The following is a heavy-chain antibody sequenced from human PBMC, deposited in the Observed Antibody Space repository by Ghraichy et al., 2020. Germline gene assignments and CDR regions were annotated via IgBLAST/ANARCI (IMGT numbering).Heavy chain of an antibody. CDR3: TRGVRESNY. CDR1: GFIFKNYW. J-gene: IGHJ4*02. Sequence: ESLNISCAASGFIFKNYWMSWVRQAPGKGLEWVANINGDGSEDYYVDSVKGRFTISRDNAKNSLYLQMNSLRVEDTAVYYCTRGVRESNYWGPGSLVTVSS. V-gene: IGHV3-7*01. D-gene: IGHD1-26*01. CDR2: INGDGSED.